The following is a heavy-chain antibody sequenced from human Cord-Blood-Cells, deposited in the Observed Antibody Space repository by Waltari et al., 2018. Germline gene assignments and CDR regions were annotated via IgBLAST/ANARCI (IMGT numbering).Heavy chain of an antibody. CDR3: ARGPLGQWSRNAFDI. D-gene: IGHD1-26*01. V-gene: IGHV3-74*01. CDR2: INSDGSST. Sequence: EVQLVESGGGLVQPGGSLRLSCAASGFTLSSYWMPWVRHAPGKGLVWVSRINSDGSSTSYADSVKGRFTISRDNAKNTLYLQMNSLRAEDTAVYYCARGPLGQWSRNAFDIWGQGTMVTVSS. CDR1: GFTLSSYW. J-gene: IGHJ3*02.